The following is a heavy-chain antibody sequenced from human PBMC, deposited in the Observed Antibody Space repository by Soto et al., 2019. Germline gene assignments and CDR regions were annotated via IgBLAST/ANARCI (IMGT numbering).Heavy chain of an antibody. V-gene: IGHV1-18*01. CDR1: GYTFTSYG. Sequence: QVQLVQSGAEVKKPGASVKVSCKASGYTFTSYGISWVRQAPGQGLEWMGWISAYNGNTNYAQKLQGRVTMTTDTSTSTAYRELRSLRSDDTAVYYCARDGGHDYNCYYGMDVVGQGTTVTVSS. CDR3: ARDGGHDYNCYYGMDV. D-gene: IGHD3-16*01. CDR2: ISAYNGNT. J-gene: IGHJ6*02.